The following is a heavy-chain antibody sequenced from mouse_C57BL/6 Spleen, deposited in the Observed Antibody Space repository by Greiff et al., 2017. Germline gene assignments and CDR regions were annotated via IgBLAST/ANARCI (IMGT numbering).Heavy chain of an antibody. D-gene: IGHD1-1*01. CDR1: GFTFSDYY. J-gene: IGHJ2*01. CDR3: ARDRDYGSSYGYFDY. V-gene: IGHV5-16*01. Sequence: EVQVVESEGGLVQPGSSMKLSCTASGFTFSDYYMAWVRQVPEKGLEWVANINYDGSSTYYLDSLKSRFIISRDNAKNILYLQMSSLKSEDTATYYCARDRDYGSSYGYFDYWGQGTTLTVSS. CDR2: INYDGSST.